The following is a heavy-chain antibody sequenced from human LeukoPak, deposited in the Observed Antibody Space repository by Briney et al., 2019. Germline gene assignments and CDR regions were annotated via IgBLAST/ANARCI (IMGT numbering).Heavy chain of an antibody. V-gene: IGHV5-10-1*01. CDR3: ARHNNCSGGSCGAFDI. J-gene: IGHJ3*02. D-gene: IGHD2-15*01. CDR2: IDPSDSYT. Sequence: GESLKISCKGSGYSFTSYWISWVRKMPGKGLEWMGRIDPSDSYTNYSPSFQGHVTISADKSISTAYLQWSSLKASDTAMYYCARHNNCSGGSCGAFDIWGQGTLVTLSS. CDR1: GYSFTSYW.